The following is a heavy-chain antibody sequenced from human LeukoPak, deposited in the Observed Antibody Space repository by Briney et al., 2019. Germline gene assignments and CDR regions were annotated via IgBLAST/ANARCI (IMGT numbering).Heavy chain of an antibody. D-gene: IGHD6-6*01. CDR2: ISSSGSSV. CDR1: GFTFSSYF. V-gene: IGHV3-21*01. J-gene: IGHJ3*01. CDR3: ARERYSRSSHDALDL. Sequence: GGSLRLSCAASGFTFSSYFMNWVRQAPGKGLERVSSISSSGSSVLYADSLKGRFAISRDNATNSLYLQMNSLRPEDTAVYHCARERYSRSSHDALDLWGQGTMVTVSS.